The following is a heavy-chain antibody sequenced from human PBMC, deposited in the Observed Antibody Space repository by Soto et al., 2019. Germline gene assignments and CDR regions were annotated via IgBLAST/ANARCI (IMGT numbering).Heavy chain of an antibody. J-gene: IGHJ6*02. CDR1: GFTFSIYS. V-gene: IGHV3-23*01. CDR2: ISGSGGST. Sequence: PGGSLRLSCAASGFTFSIYSTNWVRQAPGKGLEWVSLISGSGGSTHYADSVEGRFTISRDNSKNTLYLEMDSLRAEDTAVYYCAKVVKYDVLTGYYKGPDYYGMDVWGQGTTVTVSS. CDR3: AKVVKYDVLTGYYKGPDYYGMDV. D-gene: IGHD3-9*01.